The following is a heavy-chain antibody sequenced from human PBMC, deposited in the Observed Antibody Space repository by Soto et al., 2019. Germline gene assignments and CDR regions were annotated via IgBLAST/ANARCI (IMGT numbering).Heavy chain of an antibody. CDR1: GYTFTSYG. D-gene: IGHD6-19*01. J-gene: IGHJ5*02. CDR3: ARGRGYDWGIAVAGRDHCFDP. V-gene: IGHV1-18*01. CDR2: ISAYNGNT. Sequence: QVQLVQSGAEVKKPGASVKVSCKASGYTFTSYGISWVRQAPGQGLEWMGWISAYNGNTNYAQKLQGRVTMTTDTSTSTAYMELRSLTSDDTAVYYCARGRGYDWGIAVAGRDHCFDPWGQGTLVTVSS.